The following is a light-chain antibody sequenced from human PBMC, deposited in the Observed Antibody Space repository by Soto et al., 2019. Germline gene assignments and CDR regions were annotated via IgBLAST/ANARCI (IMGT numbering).Light chain of an antibody. CDR2: AAS. CDR1: QSIISY. J-gene: IGKJ4*01. Sequence: DIPMTQSPSSLSASVGDRVTITCRASQSIISYLNWYQQKPGKAPKLLIYAASSLQSGVPSRFSGSGSGTDFTLTISSLQPEDFATYYCQQSYSTPFTFGGGTKVEIK. CDR3: QQSYSTPFT. V-gene: IGKV1-39*01.